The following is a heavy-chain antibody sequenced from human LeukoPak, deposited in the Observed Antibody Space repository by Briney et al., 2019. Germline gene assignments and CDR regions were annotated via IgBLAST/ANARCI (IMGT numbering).Heavy chain of an antibody. Sequence: ASVKVSCKASGYTFTDYYIHWVRRAPGQGLGWMGWINLNSGDTYYAQNFQDRVTMTGDTSISTAYLELSSLRSDDTAVFYCARSYFDVLANYYMWLAPWGQGTLVTVSS. J-gene: IGHJ5*02. CDR2: INLNSGDT. D-gene: IGHD3-9*01. CDR3: ARSYFDVLANYYMWLAP. V-gene: IGHV1-2*02. CDR1: GYTFTDYY.